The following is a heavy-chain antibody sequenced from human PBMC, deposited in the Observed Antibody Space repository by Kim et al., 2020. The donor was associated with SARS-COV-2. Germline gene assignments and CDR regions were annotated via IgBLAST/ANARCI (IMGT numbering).Heavy chain of an antibody. D-gene: IGHD3-10*01. CDR3: ATARGLGPGGNFED. V-gene: IGHV3-11*05. Sequence: GGSLRLSCATSGFTFSHSYMSWIRQSPGKGLEWISYISDTGDHTKYADSVRGRFTISRDNAKSSLYLEMTSLRAEDTAVFYCATARGLGPGGNFEDWGKG. J-gene: IGHJ4*02. CDR1: GFTFSHSY. CDR2: ISDTGDHT.